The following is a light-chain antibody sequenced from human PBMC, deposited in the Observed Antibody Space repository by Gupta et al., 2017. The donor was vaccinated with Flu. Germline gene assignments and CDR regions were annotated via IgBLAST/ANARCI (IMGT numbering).Light chain of an antibody. J-gene: IGKJ4*01. CDR1: QSVLYSSNNKNY. Sequence: SLGERATINCKSSQSVLYSSNNKNYLAWYQQKPGQPPKLLIYWASTRESGVPDRFSGSGSGTDFTLTISSLQAEDVAVYYCQQFYGTPLTFGGGTKVEIK. CDR2: WAS. CDR3: QQFYGTPLT. V-gene: IGKV4-1*01.